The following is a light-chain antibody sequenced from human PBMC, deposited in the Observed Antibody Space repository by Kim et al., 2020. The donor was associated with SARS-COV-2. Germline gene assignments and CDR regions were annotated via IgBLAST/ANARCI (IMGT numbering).Light chain of an antibody. V-gene: IGKV1-5*03. CDR3: QHYNGY. CDR2: KAS. J-gene: IGKJ2*01. Sequence: SPLSAYVEYRVTITCRASQTISNLLAWYQQKPGKAPRLLIHKASGLESGVQSRFSGSGSGTEFTLTISSLQPDDFATYCCQHYNGYFGQGTKLEIK. CDR1: QTISNL.